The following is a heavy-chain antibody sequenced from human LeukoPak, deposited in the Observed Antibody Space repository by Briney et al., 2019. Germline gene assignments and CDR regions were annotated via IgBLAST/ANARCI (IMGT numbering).Heavy chain of an antibody. Sequence: SETLSLTCTVSGGSISSYYWSWLRQPAGKGLEWIGRIYTSGSTNYNPSLKSRVTMSVDTSKNQFSLKLSSVTAADTAVYYCARDLPLSYSSSWPWYFDLWGRGTLVTVSS. CDR2: IYTSGST. D-gene: IGHD6-13*01. V-gene: IGHV4-4*07. CDR1: GGSISSYY. J-gene: IGHJ2*01. CDR3: ARDLPLSYSSSWPWYFDL.